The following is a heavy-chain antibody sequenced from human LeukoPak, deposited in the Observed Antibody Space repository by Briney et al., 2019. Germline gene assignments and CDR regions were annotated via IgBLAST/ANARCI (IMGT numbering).Heavy chain of an antibody. CDR1: GFILRNHW. CDR3: ARVWQYYYDYSAFDI. V-gene: IGHV3-7*01. CDR2: INQDGSEK. D-gene: IGHD3-16*01. Sequence: GGSLRLSCEASGFILRNHWMTWVRQGPGKGREWVANINQDGSEKFYVDSVKGRFTISRDNAKNSPFHQLNSLRAEDTAVYYCARVWQYYYDYSAFDIWGQGTMVTVS. J-gene: IGHJ3*02.